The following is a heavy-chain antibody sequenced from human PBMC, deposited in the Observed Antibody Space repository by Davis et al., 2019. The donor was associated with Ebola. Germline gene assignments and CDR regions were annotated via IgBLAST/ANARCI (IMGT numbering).Heavy chain of an antibody. Sequence: PETLSLTCAVYGGSFSGYYWSWIRQPPGKGLEWIGEINHSGSTNYNPSLKSRVTISVDTSKNQFSLKLSSVTAADTAVYYCARRDTPMARQNVFDIWGQGAMVTVSS. D-gene: IGHD5-18*01. CDR3: ARRDTPMARQNVFDI. CDR2: INHSGST. J-gene: IGHJ3*02. V-gene: IGHV4-34*01. CDR1: GGSFSGYY.